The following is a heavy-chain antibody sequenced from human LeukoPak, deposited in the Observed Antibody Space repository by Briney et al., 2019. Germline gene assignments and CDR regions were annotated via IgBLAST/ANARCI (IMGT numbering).Heavy chain of an antibody. CDR3: ARVARGVAAPYFDY. D-gene: IGHD6-6*01. Sequence: SETLSLTCAVSGGSISSGGYSWSWIWQPPGKGLEWIGYIYHSGSTYYNPSLKSRVTISVDRSKNQFSLKLSSVTAADTAVYYCARVARGVAAPYFDYWGQGTLVTVSS. V-gene: IGHV4-30-2*01. CDR1: GGSISSGGYS. CDR2: IYHSGST. J-gene: IGHJ4*02.